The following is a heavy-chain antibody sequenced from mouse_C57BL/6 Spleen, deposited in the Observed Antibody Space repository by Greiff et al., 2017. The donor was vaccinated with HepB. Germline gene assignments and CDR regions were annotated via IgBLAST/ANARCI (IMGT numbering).Heavy chain of an antibody. CDR2: IHPNSGST. CDR1: GYTFTSYW. J-gene: IGHJ4*01. CDR3: ARGVLRSYAMDY. V-gene: IGHV1-64*01. D-gene: IGHD1-1*01. Sequence: QVQLQQPGAELVKPGASVKLSCKASGYTFTSYWMHWVKQRPGQGLEWIGMIHPNSGSTNYNEKFKSKATLTVDKSSSTAYMQLSSLTSEDSAVYYCARGVLRSYAMDYWGQGTSVTVSS.